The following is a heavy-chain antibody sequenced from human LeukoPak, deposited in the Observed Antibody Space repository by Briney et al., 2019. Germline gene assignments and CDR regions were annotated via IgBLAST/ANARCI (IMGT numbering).Heavy chain of an antibody. J-gene: IGHJ3*02. CDR3: AREGIAARRDAFDI. Sequence: GGSLRLSCAASGFTFSSYGMHWVRQAPGKGLEWVAVIWYDGSNKYYADSVKGRFTISRDNSKNTLYLQMNSLRAEDTAVYYCAREGIAARRDAFDIWGPGTMVTVSS. D-gene: IGHD6-6*01. V-gene: IGHV3-33*01. CDR1: GFTFSSYG. CDR2: IWYDGSNK.